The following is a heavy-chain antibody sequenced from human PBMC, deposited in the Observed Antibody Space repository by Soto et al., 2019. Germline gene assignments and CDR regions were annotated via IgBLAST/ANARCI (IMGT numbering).Heavy chain of an antibody. D-gene: IGHD2-15*01. Sequence: QVQLVQSGAEVKKPGSSVKVSCKASGGTFSSYAISWVRQAPGQGLEWMGGIIPIFGTANYAQKFQGRVTITADESTSTAYMELSSLRSEDTAVYYCARVLGYCSGGSCYSDYYYYGMDVWGQGTTVTVSS. CDR1: GGTFSSYA. J-gene: IGHJ6*02. V-gene: IGHV1-69*01. CDR3: ARVLGYCSGGSCYSDYYYYGMDV. CDR2: IIPIFGTA.